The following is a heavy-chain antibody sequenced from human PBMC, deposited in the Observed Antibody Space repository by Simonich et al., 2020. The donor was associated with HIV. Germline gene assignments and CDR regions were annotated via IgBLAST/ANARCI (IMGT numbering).Heavy chain of an antibody. J-gene: IGHJ5*02. V-gene: IGHV4-38-2*01. D-gene: IGHD1-26*01. CDR3: ARGPAPKWEVQWGPNWFDP. CDR2: FHVGST. CDR1: GYSISSGFY. Sequence: QVQLQESGPRLVKPSETLSLTCAVSGYSISSGFYWGWIRKPPGKGLEWIGSFHVGSTYSTPSLMSRVTISVEPSKNQLSLKLTPVTAADTAVYYWARGPAPKWEVQWGPNWFDPWGQGTLVTVSS.